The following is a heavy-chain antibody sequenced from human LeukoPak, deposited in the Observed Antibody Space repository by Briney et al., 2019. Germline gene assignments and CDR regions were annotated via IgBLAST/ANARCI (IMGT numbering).Heavy chain of an antibody. CDR1: GFTFSSYA. CDR3: AREGDDAFDI. Sequence: GGSPRLSCAASGFTFSSYAMHWVRQAPGKGLEWVAVISYDGSNKYYADSVKGRFTISRDNSKNTLYLQMNSLRAEDTAVYYCAREGDDAFDIWGQGTMVTVSS. V-gene: IGHV3-30-3*01. CDR2: ISYDGSNK. J-gene: IGHJ3*02.